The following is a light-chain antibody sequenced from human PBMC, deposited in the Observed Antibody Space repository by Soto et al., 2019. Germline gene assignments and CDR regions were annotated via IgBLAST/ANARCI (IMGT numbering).Light chain of an antibody. CDR2: EFN. J-gene: IGLJ1*01. V-gene: IGLV2-8*01. CDR1: SSDVGGYNY. Sequence: QSVLTQPPSASGSPGQSVAISCTGTSSDVGGYNYLSLYQQHPGKAPKLMTYEFNKRPSGVPDRLPGSKSGNTSSPTVSGLPAEDEADYYCSSYACSSNVFGTGTTVTVL. CDR3: SSYACSSNV.